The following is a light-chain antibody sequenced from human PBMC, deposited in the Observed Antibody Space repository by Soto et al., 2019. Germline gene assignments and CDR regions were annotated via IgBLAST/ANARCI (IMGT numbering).Light chain of an antibody. CDR2: DAS. CDR3: QQYNSNSP. J-gene: IGKJ5*01. V-gene: IGKV1-5*01. CDR1: QSISSW. Sequence: DIHMTQSPSTLSASVGDRVTITCRASQSISSWLAWYQQKPGKAPKLLIYDASTSESGVPSRFSGSGSGTEFTLTISSLQPDDFATYYCQQYNSNSPFGQGTRLEIK.